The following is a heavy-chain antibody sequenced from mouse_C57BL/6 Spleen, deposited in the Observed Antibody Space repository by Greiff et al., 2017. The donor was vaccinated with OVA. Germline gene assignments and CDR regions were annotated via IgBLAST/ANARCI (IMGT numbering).Heavy chain of an antibody. CDR1: GFSFNTYA. CDR3: VNYYSKYGFAY. CDR2: IRSKSNNYAT. D-gene: IGHD2-5*01. V-gene: IGHV10-1*01. J-gene: IGHJ3*01. Sequence: EVKLQESGGGLVQPKGSLKLSCAASGFSFNTYAMNWVRQAPGKGLEWVARIRSKSNNYATYYADSVKDSFTISRDDSESMPYLQMNNLKTEDTAMYYCVNYYSKYGFAYWRQGTLLSVSA.